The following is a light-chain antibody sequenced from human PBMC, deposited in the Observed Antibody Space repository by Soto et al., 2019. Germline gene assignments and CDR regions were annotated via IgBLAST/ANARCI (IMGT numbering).Light chain of an antibody. Sequence: QSALTQPASVSGSPGQSITISCTGSSSDVGGYNYVSWYQQHHPGKAPKLMIYDVSNRPSGVSNRFSCSKSGNTASLTISGLQAEDEADYYCSSYTTSSTVVFGGGTKVTVL. CDR3: SSYTTSSTVV. CDR1: SSDVGGYNY. V-gene: IGLV2-14*03. J-gene: IGLJ2*01. CDR2: DVS.